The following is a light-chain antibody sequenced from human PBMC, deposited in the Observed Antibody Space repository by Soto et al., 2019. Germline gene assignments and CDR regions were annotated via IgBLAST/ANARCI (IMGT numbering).Light chain of an antibody. CDR1: QSVSISF. J-gene: IGKJ2*01. V-gene: IGKV3-20*01. Sequence: EIVLTQSPGTLSLSPGERATLSCRASQSVSISFLAWYQQKPGQAPRLLIYGASSRAPGIPDRFSGSGSGTDFTLTITRLEPEDFAVYYCQQYGSSPRTFGLGTKLEIK. CDR3: QQYGSSPRT. CDR2: GAS.